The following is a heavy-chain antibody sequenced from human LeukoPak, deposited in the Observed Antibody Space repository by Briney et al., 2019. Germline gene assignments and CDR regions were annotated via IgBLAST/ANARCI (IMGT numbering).Heavy chain of an antibody. Sequence: PSETLSLTCTVSDGSISSSSYYWGWIRQPPGKGLEWIGSIYYGSVFYSVSSYYNPSLKSRITMSGDTSKNQFSLKLSSVTAADTAAYYCARLGYCSGGSCYYYYYMDVWGKGTTVTVSS. CDR2: IYYGSVFYSVSS. D-gene: IGHD2-15*01. CDR3: ARLGYCSGGSCYYYYYMDV. J-gene: IGHJ6*03. V-gene: IGHV4-39*07. CDR1: DGSISSSSYY.